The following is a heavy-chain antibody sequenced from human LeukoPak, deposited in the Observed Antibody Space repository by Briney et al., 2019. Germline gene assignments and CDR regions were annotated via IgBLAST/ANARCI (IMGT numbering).Heavy chain of an antibody. CDR1: GGSISSYY. CDR2: IYYSGST. J-gene: IGHJ5*02. V-gene: IGHV4-59*12. CDR3: ARGRSGWYRNWFDP. Sequence: SETLSLTCTVSGGSISSYYWSWIRQPPGKGLEWIGYIYYSGSTNYNPSLKSRVTISVDTSKNQFSLKLSSVTAADTAVYYCARGRSGWYRNWFDPWGQGTLVTVSS. D-gene: IGHD6-19*01.